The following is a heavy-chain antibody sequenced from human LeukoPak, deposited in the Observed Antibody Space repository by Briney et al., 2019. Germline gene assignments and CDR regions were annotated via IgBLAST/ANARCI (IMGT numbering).Heavy chain of an antibody. D-gene: IGHD1-26*01. CDR3: ATRYSGTFYGGAHDY. V-gene: IGHV3-11*01. Sequence: PGGSLRLSCAASGVTFSDYYMNWIRQAPGKGLEWVPYISSSGDSTYYTDSVKGRFTISRDNAKNSLYLQRNSLRAEDTAVYYCATRYSGTFYGGAHDYWGQGTLVTVSS. CDR1: GVTFSDYY. J-gene: IGHJ4*02. CDR2: ISSSGDST.